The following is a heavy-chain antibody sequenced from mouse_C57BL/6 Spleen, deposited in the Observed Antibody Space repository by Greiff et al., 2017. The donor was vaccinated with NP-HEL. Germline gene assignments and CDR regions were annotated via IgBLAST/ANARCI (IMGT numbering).Heavy chain of an antibody. CDR1: GYTFTDYE. CDR2: IDPETGGT. J-gene: IGHJ2*01. Sequence: VQLQQSGAELVRPGASVTLSCKASGYTFTDYEVHWVKQTPVHGLEWIGAIDPETGGTAYNQKFKGKAILTADKSSSTAYMELRSLTSEDSAVYYCTRCGTGLDYWGQGTTLTVSS. V-gene: IGHV1-15*01. D-gene: IGHD2-14*01. CDR3: TRCGTGLDY.